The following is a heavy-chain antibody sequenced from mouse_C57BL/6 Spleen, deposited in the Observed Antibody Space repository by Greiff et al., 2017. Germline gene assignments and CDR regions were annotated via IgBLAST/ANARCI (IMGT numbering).Heavy chain of an antibody. CDR1: GFTFSDYG. CDR2: IRSSSSTT. J-gene: IGHJ1*03. D-gene: IGHD1-1*01. V-gene: IGHV5-17*01. Sequence: EVQVVESGGGLVKPGGSLKLSCAASGFTFSDYGMHWVRQAPGKGLEWVAYIRSSSSTTTYADTVKGRFTFTRDDAKSTRFLQMNSLRSEDTAMYYCARAYYGSSHWYFDVWGTGTTVTVSS. CDR3: ARAYYGSSHWYFDV.